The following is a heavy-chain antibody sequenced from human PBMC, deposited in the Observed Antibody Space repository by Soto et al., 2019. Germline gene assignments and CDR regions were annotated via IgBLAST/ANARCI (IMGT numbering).Heavy chain of an antibody. J-gene: IGHJ6*03. D-gene: IGHD3-9*01. CDR3: ARFPTPPELRYFDWFLYYMDV. V-gene: IGHV1-18*01. CDR2: ISAYNGNT. Sequence: ASVKVSCKASGYTFTSYGISWVRQAPGQGLEWMGWISAYNGNTNYAQKLQGRVTMTTDTSTSTAYMELRSLRSDDTAVYYCARFPTPPELRYFDWFLYYMDVWGKGTTVTVSS. CDR1: GYTFTSYG.